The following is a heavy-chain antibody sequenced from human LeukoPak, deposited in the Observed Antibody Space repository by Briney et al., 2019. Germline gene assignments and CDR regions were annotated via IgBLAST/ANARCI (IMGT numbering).Heavy chain of an antibody. D-gene: IGHD3-3*01. CDR3: ARDRGNYDPYYYMDV. Sequence: ASVKVSRKASGYTFTGYYMHWVRQSPGQGLEWMGWINPNSGDTNYAQKFQGRVTMTRDTSISTAYMELSRLRSDDTAVYYCARDRGNYDPYYYMDVWGKGTTVTVSS. V-gene: IGHV1-2*02. J-gene: IGHJ6*03. CDR2: INPNSGDT. CDR1: GYTFTGYY.